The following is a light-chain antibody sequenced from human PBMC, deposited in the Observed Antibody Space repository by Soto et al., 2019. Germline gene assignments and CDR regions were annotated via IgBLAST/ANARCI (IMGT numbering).Light chain of an antibody. V-gene: IGKV3-20*01. Sequence: EIVLTQSPGTLSLSPGERATLSCRASQSIRSTFLAWYQQKPGQAPRLLIYDASSRATGIPDRFSGSGSGTDFTLTISRLEPEDFAVYYCQQYGGSPMYTFGQGTKLEIK. CDR1: QSIRSTF. CDR3: QQYGGSPMYT. J-gene: IGKJ2*01. CDR2: DAS.